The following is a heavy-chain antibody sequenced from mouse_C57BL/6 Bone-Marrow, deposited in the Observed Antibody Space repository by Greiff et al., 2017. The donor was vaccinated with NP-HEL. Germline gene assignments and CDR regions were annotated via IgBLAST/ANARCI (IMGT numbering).Heavy chain of an antibody. CDR3: ARGYYGSSFYYFDY. CDR2: INPDSSTI. CDR1: GIDFSRYW. J-gene: IGHJ2*01. V-gene: IGHV4-1*01. Sequence: EVKLLESGGGLVQPGGSLKLSCAASGIDFSRYWMSWVRRAPGKGLEWIGEINPDSSTINYAPSLKDKFIISRDNAKNTLYLQMSKVRSEDTALYYCARGYYGSSFYYFDYWGQGTTLTVSS. D-gene: IGHD1-1*01.